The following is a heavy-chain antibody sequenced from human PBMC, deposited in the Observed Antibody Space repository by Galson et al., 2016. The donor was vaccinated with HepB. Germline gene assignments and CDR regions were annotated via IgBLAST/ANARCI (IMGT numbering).Heavy chain of an antibody. Sequence: SLRLSCAASGFTFSGSALDWVRQAPGRGLEWVGRIRSRANNYATSYPASVRGRFLISRDDSEDTAFLQIKPLQTDDTAVYYCTSLTYYHADGGYSQGGYWGQGTLVTVSS. D-gene: IGHD3-3*02. J-gene: IGHJ4*02. CDR3: TSLTYYHADGGYSQGGY. CDR2: IRSRANNYAT. V-gene: IGHV3-73*01. CDR1: GFTFSGSA.